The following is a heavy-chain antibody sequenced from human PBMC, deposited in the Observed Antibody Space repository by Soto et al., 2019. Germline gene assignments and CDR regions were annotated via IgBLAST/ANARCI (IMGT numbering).Heavy chain of an antibody. CDR3: ARLKGRARASNYYYGMDV. V-gene: IGHV3-53*01. J-gene: IGHJ6*02. CDR2: IYSGGST. CDR1: GFTVSSNY. D-gene: IGHD3-10*01. Sequence: GGSLRLSCAASGFTVSSNYMSWVRQAPGKGLEWVSVIYSGGSTYYADSVKGRFTISRDNSKNTLYLQMNSLRAEDTAVYYCARLKGRARASNYYYGMDVWGQGTTVTVSS.